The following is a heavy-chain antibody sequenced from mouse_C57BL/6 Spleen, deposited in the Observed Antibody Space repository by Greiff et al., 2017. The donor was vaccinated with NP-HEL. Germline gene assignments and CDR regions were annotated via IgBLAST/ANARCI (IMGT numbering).Heavy chain of an antibody. Sequence: VQLQQSGPELVKPGASVKIPCKASGYTFTDYNMDWVKQSHGKSLEWIGDINPNNGGTIYNQKFKGKATLTVDKSSSTAYMELRSLTSEDTAVYYCAIITTVVATPYAMDYWGQGTSVTVSS. J-gene: IGHJ4*01. CDR1: GYTFTDYN. V-gene: IGHV1-18*01. CDR3: AIITTVVATPYAMDY. D-gene: IGHD1-1*01. CDR2: INPNNGGT.